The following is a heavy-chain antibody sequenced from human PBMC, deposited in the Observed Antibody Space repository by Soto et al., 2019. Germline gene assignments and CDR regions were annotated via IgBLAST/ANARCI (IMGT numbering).Heavy chain of an antibody. V-gene: IGHV4-34*01. CDR2: INHSGST. D-gene: IGHD2-8*02. Sequence: LPETLSLTCAVYGGSFSGYYWTWIRQPPGTGLEWIGEINHSGSTNYNPSLKSRVTISLDTSKNQFSLKLTSVTAADTAVYYCARDKITGLFDYWGQGTLVTVSS. J-gene: IGHJ4*02. CDR1: GGSFSGYY. CDR3: ARDKITGLFDY.